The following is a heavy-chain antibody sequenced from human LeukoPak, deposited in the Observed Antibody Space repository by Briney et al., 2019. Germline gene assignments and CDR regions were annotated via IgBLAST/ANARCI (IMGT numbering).Heavy chain of an antibody. Sequence: GGSLRLSCAASGLTFNNYAMSWVRQAPGKGLEWVSGITGSGRTTYYADSVKGRFTISRDNSKNSLYLQINSLRAEDTAVYYCARGRGYSGYDLVSRRVSPEYYFDYWGQGTLVTVSS. J-gene: IGHJ4*02. V-gene: IGHV3-23*01. CDR2: ITGSGRTT. CDR3: ARGRGYSGYDLVSRRVSPEYYFDY. D-gene: IGHD5-12*01. CDR1: GLTFNNYA.